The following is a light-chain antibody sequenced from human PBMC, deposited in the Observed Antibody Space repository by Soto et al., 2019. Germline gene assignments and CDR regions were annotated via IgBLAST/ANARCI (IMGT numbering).Light chain of an antibody. CDR1: SSNIGAGYD. CDR2: GTS. V-gene: IGLV1-40*01. J-gene: IGLJ3*02. Sequence: QSVLTQPPSVSGAPGQRVTISCTGSSSNIGAGYDVHWYQQLPGTAPKLLIYGTSVRPSGVPDRFSSSKSGTSASLAITGLQTEDEADYYCLSYDSSQSGSWVFGGGTKLTVL. CDR3: LSYDSSQSGSWV.